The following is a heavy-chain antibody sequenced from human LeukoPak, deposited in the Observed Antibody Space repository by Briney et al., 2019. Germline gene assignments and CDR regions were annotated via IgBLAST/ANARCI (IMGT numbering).Heavy chain of an antibody. CDR3: ARHEGGVVVLSCFDY. V-gene: IGHV5-51*01. CDR2: IYPGDSDT. CDR1: GYSIISYW. J-gene: IGHJ4*02. Sequence: GESMKISCKGSGYSIISYWIGWVRQMPGKGLEWMGIIYPGDSDTRYSPSFQGQVTISADKSISTAYLQWSSLKASDTAMYYCARHEGGVVVLSCFDYWGQGTLVTVSS. D-gene: IGHD2-2*01.